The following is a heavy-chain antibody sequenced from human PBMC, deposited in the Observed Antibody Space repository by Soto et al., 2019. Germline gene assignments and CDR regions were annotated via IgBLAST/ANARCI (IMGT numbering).Heavy chain of an antibody. Sequence: ASVKVSCKASGGTFSSYTISWVRQAPGQGLEWMGRIIPILGIANYAQKFQGRVTITADKSTSTAYMELSSLRSEDTAVYYCARGVSPFGELPRFDYWGQGTLVTVSS. J-gene: IGHJ4*02. D-gene: IGHD3-10*01. CDR2: IIPILGIA. V-gene: IGHV1-69*02. CDR1: GGTFSSYT. CDR3: ARGVSPFGELPRFDY.